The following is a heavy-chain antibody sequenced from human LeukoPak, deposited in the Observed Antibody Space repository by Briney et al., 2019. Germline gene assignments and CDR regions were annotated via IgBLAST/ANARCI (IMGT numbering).Heavy chain of an antibody. V-gene: IGHV4-59*08. CDR3: ARHLAVAGTRYHFDY. CDR2: IYYGGST. Sequence: SETLSLTCTVSGGSISSFHWSWFRQPPGKGLEWIGYIYYGGSTNYNPSLKSRVTISADTSKNQFSLKLSSVTAADTAVYYCARHLAVAGTRYHFDYWGQGTLVTVSS. J-gene: IGHJ4*02. D-gene: IGHD6-19*01. CDR1: GGSISSFH.